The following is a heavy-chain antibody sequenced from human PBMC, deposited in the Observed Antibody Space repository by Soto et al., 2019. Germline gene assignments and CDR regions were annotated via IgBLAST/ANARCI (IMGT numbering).Heavy chain of an antibody. D-gene: IGHD3-22*01. Sequence: GGALRLSCADSGFTFSSDGMHWFRQAPGKGLEWVAVISYDGSNKYYADSVKGRFTISRDNSKNTLYLQMNSLRAEDTAVYYCTRNPSYFDSPKNWGQATMVTVSS. CDR2: ISYDGSNK. CDR1: GFTFSSDG. V-gene: IGHV3-30*03. CDR3: TRNPSYFDSPKN. J-gene: IGHJ3*01.